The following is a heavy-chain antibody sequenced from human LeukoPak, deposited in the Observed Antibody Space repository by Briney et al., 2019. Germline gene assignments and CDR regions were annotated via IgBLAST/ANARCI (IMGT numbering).Heavy chain of an antibody. V-gene: IGHV4-39*01. Sequence: PSETLSLTCTVSGGSISSSSYYWGWIRQPPGKGLEWIGSIYYSGSTYYNSSLKSRVTISVDTSKKQFSLNLTSVTAADTAVYYCARHVDATVRFDPWGQGPLVTVSS. J-gene: IGHJ5*02. D-gene: IGHD4-11*01. CDR3: ARHVDATVRFDP. CDR2: IYYSGST. CDR1: GGSISSSSYY.